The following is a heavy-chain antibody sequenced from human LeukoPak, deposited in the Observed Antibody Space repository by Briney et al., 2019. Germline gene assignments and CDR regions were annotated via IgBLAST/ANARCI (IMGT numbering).Heavy chain of an antibody. CDR1: GYTFTGYF. CDR2: INPNSAGT. V-gene: IGHV1-2*02. Sequence: GASVKVSCKASGYTFTGYFIHWVRQAPAQGLEWMGWINPNSAGTKYAQKFQGRVTMTRDTSISTAYMELSRLRSDDTAVYYCARDERYDSSGYPFDYWGQGTLVTVSS. J-gene: IGHJ4*02. CDR3: ARDERYDSSGYPFDY. D-gene: IGHD3-22*01.